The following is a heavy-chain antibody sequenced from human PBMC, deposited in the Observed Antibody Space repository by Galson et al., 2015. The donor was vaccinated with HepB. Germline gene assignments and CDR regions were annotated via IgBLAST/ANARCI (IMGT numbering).Heavy chain of an antibody. CDR1: GFTFSTYW. CDR2: IQQDGSEK. D-gene: IGHD3-3*01. V-gene: IGHV3-7*01. J-gene: IGHJ4*02. Sequence: SLRLSCAASGFTFSTYWMSWVRQAPGKGLEWVAKIQQDGSEKYFVDSVKGRFTISRDNAKNSLYLHMSSLRAEDTGVYYCARYDFWTGSYQDYWGQGTLVTISS. CDR3: ARYDFWTGSYQDY.